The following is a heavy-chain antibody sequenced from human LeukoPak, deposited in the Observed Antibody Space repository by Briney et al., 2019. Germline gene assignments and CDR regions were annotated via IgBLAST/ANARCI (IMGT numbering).Heavy chain of an antibody. CDR3: ARVYSSGYCPDY. Sequence: SETLSLTCAASGGSFSGYYWSWIRQPPGKGLEWIGEINHSGSTNYNPSLKSRVTISVDTSKNQFSLKLSSVTAAATAVYYCARVYSSGYCPDYWGQGTLVTVSS. J-gene: IGHJ4*02. CDR1: GGSFSGYY. V-gene: IGHV4-34*01. D-gene: IGHD3-22*01. CDR2: INHSGST.